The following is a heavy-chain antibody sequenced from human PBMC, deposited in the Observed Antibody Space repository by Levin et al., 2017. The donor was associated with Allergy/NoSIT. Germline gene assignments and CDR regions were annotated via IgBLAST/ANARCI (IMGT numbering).Heavy chain of an antibody. Sequence: VASVKVSCAASGFTFYSHPMAWVRQAPGKGLEWVSAISGSAGNKYYADSVKGRFTISRDNSKDTVVLEMNSLRVEDTAVYYCAKINRGYFDYWGQGTVVTVSS. D-gene: IGHD2/OR15-2a*01. CDR2: ISGSAGNK. CDR1: GFTFYSHP. J-gene: IGHJ4*02. V-gene: IGHV3-23*01. CDR3: AKINRGYFDY.